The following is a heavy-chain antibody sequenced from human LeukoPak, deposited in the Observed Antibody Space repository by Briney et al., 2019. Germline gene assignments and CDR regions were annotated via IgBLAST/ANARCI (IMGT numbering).Heavy chain of an antibody. CDR3: AITYYDLMGYYYYMDV. D-gene: IGHD3-3*01. Sequence: SETLSLTCTVSGVSISSTTYYWAWIRQPPGKGLKLIATIYYSGSTYYNPSLKSRVTMSVDTSKNQFSLKLSSVTAADTAVYYCAITYYDLMGYYYYMDVWGKGTTVTVSS. CDR2: IYYSGST. CDR1: GVSISSTTYY. J-gene: IGHJ6*03. V-gene: IGHV4-39*07.